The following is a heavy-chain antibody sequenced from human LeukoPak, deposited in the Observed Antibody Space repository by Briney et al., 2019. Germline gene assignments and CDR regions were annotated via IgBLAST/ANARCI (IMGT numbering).Heavy chain of an antibody. CDR2: IYTSGST. D-gene: IGHD5-12*01. Sequence: SQTLSLTCTVSGGSISSGSYYWSWIRQPAGKGLEWIGRIYTSGSTNYNPSLKSRVTISVDTSKNQFSLKLSSVTAADTAVYYCARVGDSGSFYYFDYWGQGTLVTVSS. V-gene: IGHV4-61*02. J-gene: IGHJ4*02. CDR3: ARVGDSGSFYYFDY. CDR1: GGSISSGSYY.